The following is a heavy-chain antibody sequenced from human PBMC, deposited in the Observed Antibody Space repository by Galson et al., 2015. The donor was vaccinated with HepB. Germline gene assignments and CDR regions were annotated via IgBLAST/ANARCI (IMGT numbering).Heavy chain of an antibody. J-gene: IGHJ6*03. V-gene: IGHV1-69*10. CDR3: ARGADSSRDYYYYMDV. D-gene: IGHD6-13*01. Sequence: SVKVSCKASGGTFSSYAISWVRQAPGQGLEWMGGIIPILGIANYAQKFQGRVTITADKSTSTAYMELSSLRSEDTAVYYCARGADSSRDYYYYMDVWGKGTTVTVSS. CDR1: GGTFSSYA. CDR2: IIPILGIA.